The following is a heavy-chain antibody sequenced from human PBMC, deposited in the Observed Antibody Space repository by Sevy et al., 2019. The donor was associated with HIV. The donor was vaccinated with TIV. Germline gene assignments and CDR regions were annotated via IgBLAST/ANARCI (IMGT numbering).Heavy chain of an antibody. CDR3: ALLYSSSSGRGLDN. CDR2: IKEDGSGR. CDR1: GFTFGSYW. V-gene: IGHV3-7*01. D-gene: IGHD6-6*01. Sequence: GGSLRLSCAASGFTFGSYWMTWVRQAPGKGLEWEANIKEDGSGRFYVDSVRGRFTVSRDNAKKTLYLQMNNLRGEDTALYYCALLYSSSSGRGLDNWGQGALVTVSS. J-gene: IGHJ4*02.